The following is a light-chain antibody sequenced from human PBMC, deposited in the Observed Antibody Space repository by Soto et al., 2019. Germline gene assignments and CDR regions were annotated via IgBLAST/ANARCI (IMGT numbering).Light chain of an antibody. Sequence: PGQRATLSCRASQSVSSNYLAWYQQGPGQAPRLLIYGASTRATGIPDRFSGSGSGTDFTLTISRLEPEDFAVYYCQQYGSLSWTFGQGTKVDIK. J-gene: IGKJ1*01. CDR2: GAS. CDR1: QSVSSNY. V-gene: IGKV3-20*01. CDR3: QQYGSLSWT.